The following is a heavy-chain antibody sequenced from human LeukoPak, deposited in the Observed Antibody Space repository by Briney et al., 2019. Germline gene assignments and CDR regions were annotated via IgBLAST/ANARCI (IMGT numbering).Heavy chain of an antibody. CDR1: GGSISSYR. D-gene: IGHD6-13*01. V-gene: IGHV4-59*12. CDR2: IYYSGST. J-gene: IGHJ6*02. Sequence: SETLSLTCTVSGGSISSYRWSWIRQPPGKGLEWIGYIYYSGSTNYNPSLKSRVTISVDKSKNQFSLKLSSVTAADTAVYYCARDVAAAGNYYYYYGMDVWGQGTTVTVSS. CDR3: ARDVAAAGNYYYYYGMDV.